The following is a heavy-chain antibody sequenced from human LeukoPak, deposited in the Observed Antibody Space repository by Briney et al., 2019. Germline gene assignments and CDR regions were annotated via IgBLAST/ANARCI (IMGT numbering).Heavy chain of an antibody. D-gene: IGHD1-26*01. CDR3: AKEGGSSRDFDY. Sequence: GGSLRLSCAASGFTFRSYAMNWVRQAPGKGLEWVSGISGSGAGTYYADSVKGRFTISRDNSKNTLYLQMNSLRAEDTAVYYCAKEGGSSRDFDYWGQGTLVTVSS. CDR2: ISGSGAGT. J-gene: IGHJ4*02. CDR1: GFTFRSYA. V-gene: IGHV3-23*01.